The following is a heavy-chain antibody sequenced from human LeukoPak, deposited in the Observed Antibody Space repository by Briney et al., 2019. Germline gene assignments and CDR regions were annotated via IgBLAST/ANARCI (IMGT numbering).Heavy chain of an antibody. CDR2: MNPNSGNT. V-gene: IGHV1-8*01. D-gene: IGHD3-22*01. J-gene: IGHJ5*02. CDR1: GYTFTSYD. Sequence: ASVKVSCKASGYTFTSYDINWVRQATEQGLEWMGWMNPNSGNTGYAQKFQGRVTMTRNTSISTAYMELSSLRSEDTAVYYCARGVTPRYYDLNWFDPWGQGTLVTVSS. CDR3: ARGVTPRYYDLNWFDP.